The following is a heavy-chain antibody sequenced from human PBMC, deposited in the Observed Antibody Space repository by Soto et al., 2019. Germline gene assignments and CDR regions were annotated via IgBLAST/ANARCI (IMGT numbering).Heavy chain of an antibody. J-gene: IGHJ6*02. CDR3: ARDRRSGLAVVADYYYYGMDV. CDR1: GCTFSSYA. D-gene: IGHD2-15*01. V-gene: IGHV1-69*06. CDR2: IVPIFGTA. Sequence: ASVKVSCQASGCTFSSYAMSWVRQAPGQGLEWMGGIVPIFGTANYAQKFQGRVTITADKSTSTAYMELSRLRSEDTAVYYCARDRRSGLAVVADYYYYGMDVWGQGTTVTVSS.